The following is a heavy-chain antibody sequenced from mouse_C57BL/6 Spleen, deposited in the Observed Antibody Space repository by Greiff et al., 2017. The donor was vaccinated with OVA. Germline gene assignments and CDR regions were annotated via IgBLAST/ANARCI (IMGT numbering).Heavy chain of an antibody. Sequence: EVKVVESGGGLVKPGGSLKLSCAASGFTFSDYGMHWVRQAPEKGLEWVAYISSGSSTIYYADTVKGRFTISRDNAKNTLFLQMTSLRSEDTAMYYCAGDYYGSRRYFDVWGTGTTVTVSS. J-gene: IGHJ1*03. CDR3: AGDYYGSRRYFDV. CDR2: ISSGSSTI. D-gene: IGHD1-1*01. CDR1: GFTFSDYG. V-gene: IGHV5-17*01.